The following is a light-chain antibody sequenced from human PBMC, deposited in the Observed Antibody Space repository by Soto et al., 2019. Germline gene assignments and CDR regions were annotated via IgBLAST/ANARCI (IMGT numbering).Light chain of an antibody. J-gene: IGKJ5*01. CDR1: QSISSSF. Sequence: PGERASLSCGASQSISSSFLAWYQQKPGQAPRLLIYGASSRATGIPDRFSGTGSETDFTLTISRLEPEDVAVYYCQQYDNSPITLGQGTRLEIK. V-gene: IGKV3-20*01. CDR3: QQYDNSPIT. CDR2: GAS.